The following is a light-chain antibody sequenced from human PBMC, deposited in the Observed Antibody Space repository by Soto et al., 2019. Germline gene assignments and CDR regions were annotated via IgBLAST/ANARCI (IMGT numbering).Light chain of an antibody. J-gene: IGLJ1*01. CDR1: SSDVGGYNY. Sequence: SVLTQPPSASWSPGQSVAISCTRTSSDVGGYNYVSWYQQHPGKAPKLMIYEVNKRPSGCPDCFSVSKSGNTASLTVPGLHAEDEADHYCCSNAGSSNVFGTRSKFTGL. V-gene: IGLV2-8*01. CDR2: EVN. CDR3: CSNAGSSNV.